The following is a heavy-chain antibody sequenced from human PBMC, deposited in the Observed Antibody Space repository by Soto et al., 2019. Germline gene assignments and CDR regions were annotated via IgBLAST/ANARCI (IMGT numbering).Heavy chain of an antibody. CDR3: ARYGSYPRTGMDV. D-gene: IGHD3-10*01. V-gene: IGHV4-59*01. CDR1: GGSISSYY. J-gene: IGHJ6*02. Sequence: PSETLSLTCTVSGGSISSYYWSWIRQPPGKGLEWIGYIYYSGSTNYNPSLKSRVTISVDTSKNQFSLKLSSVTAADTAVYYCARYGSYPRTGMDVWGQGTTVTVSS. CDR2: IYYSGST.